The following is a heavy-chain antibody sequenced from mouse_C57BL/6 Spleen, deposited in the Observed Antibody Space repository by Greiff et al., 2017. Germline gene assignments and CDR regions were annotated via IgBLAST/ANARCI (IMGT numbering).Heavy chain of an antibody. V-gene: IGHV5-12*01. CDR3: ARQRGYDDLYFDY. J-gene: IGHJ2*01. Sequence: EVKLVESGGGLVQPGGSLKLSCAASGFTFSDYYMYWVRQTPEKRLEWVAYISNGGGSTYYPDTVKGRFTISRDNAKNTLYLQMSRLKSEDTAMYYCARQRGYDDLYFDYWGQGTTLTVSS. D-gene: IGHD2-2*01. CDR2: ISNGGGST. CDR1: GFTFSDYY.